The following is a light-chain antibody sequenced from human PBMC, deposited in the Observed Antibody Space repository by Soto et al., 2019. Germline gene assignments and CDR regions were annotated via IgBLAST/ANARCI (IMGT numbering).Light chain of an antibody. CDR1: QSLSVSY. CDR3: HQFGDSPQT. Sequence: EIVLTQSPGTLSLSPGDRATLSCRASQSLSVSYIAWYQQKPGQAPRLLIYSTSTRATGIPDRFSGRGSGTHFTLAISRPEPEDFAVYYCHQFGDSPQTFGQGTTVEV. V-gene: IGKV3-20*01. J-gene: IGKJ1*01. CDR2: STS.